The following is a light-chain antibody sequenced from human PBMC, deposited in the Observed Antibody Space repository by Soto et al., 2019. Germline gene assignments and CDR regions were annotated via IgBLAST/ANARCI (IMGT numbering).Light chain of an antibody. V-gene: IGKV3-20*01. CDR1: QSVRNNY. CDR2: DVS. J-gene: IGKJ4*01. Sequence: EIVLTQSPGTLSSSPGERATLSCRASQSVRNNYLAWYQQKPGQPPRFLIYDVSTRAAGIPDRFSGSGSGTDFTLTISRLEPEDFAVYYCQQYGSTPLPCGGGIKVDIK. CDR3: QQYGSTPLP.